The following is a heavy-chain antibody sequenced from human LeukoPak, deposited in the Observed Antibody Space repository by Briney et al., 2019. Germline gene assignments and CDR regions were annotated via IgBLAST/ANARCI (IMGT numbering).Heavy chain of an antibody. Sequence: SVKVSCKASGYTFTGYYMHWVRQAPGQGLEWMGGIIPIFGTANYAQKFQGRVTITADESTSTAYMELSSLRSEDTAVYYCAREAVAGLGRVDYWGQGTLVTVSS. D-gene: IGHD6-19*01. CDR3: AREAVAGLGRVDY. V-gene: IGHV1-69*13. CDR1: GYTFTGYY. J-gene: IGHJ4*02. CDR2: IIPIFGTA.